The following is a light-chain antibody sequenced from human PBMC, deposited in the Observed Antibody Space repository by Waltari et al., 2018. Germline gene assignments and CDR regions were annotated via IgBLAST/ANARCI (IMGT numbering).Light chain of an antibody. CDR1: RSDVDY. CDR3: TSYADIIPVV. J-gene: IGLJ2*01. Sequence: QSALTQPASVSGSPGQSLTISCTGSRSDVDYVSWYQQFPGKAPKVLIYDVNRRPSGVSNRFSGSKSGSTASLTISGLQPQDEADYYCTSYADIIPVVFGGGTKLTVL. V-gene: IGLV2-14*03. CDR2: DVN.